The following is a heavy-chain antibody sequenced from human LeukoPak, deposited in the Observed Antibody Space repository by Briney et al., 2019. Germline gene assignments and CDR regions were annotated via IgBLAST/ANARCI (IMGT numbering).Heavy chain of an antibody. CDR3: ARDATSSYYYGSYAGY. CDR2: ISSNGGST. V-gene: IGHV3-64*01. CDR1: GFTFSSYA. J-gene: IGHJ4*02. Sequence: GGSLRLSCAASGFTFSSYAMHWVRQAPGKGLEYVSAISSNGGSTYYANSVKGRFTISRDNSKNTLYLQMGSLRAEDMAVYYCARDATSSYYYGSYAGYWGQGTLVTVSS. D-gene: IGHD3-10*01.